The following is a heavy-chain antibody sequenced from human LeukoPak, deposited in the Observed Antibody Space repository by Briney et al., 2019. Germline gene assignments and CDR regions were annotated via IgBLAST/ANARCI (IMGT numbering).Heavy chain of an antibody. V-gene: IGHV3-7*01. Sequence: GGSLRLSCAASGFSFSDDWMTWFRQAPAKGLEWVAHIKQDGSEKYYVDSIKGRFTISRDNAKNLVYLQMNSLRAEDTAVYYCARGWNYAFRFDYWGQGTLVTVSS. J-gene: IGHJ4*02. CDR1: GFSFSDDW. CDR3: ARGWNYAFRFDY. D-gene: IGHD1-7*01. CDR2: IKQDGSEK.